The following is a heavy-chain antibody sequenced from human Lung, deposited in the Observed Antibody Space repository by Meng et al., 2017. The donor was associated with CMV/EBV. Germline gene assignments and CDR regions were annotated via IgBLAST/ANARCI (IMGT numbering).Heavy chain of an antibody. CDR3: VREEYGDYFFDT. J-gene: IGHJ4*02. V-gene: IGHV3-11*01. D-gene: IGHD4-17*01. Sequence: SCAASGFTVSDYYVSWIRQAPGKGLEWLSYISSSGNTIHYADSVKGRFIISRDTPKNSVSLQMNGQRAEDTAVYYCVREEYGDYFFDTWGQGPVVTVSS. CDR1: GFTVSDYY. CDR2: ISSSGNTI.